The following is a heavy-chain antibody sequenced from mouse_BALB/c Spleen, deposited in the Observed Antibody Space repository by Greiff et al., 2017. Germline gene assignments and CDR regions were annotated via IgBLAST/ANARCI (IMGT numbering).Heavy chain of an antibody. CDR2: INPSNGRT. D-gene: IGHD1-1*02. Sequence: QVQLQQPGAELVKPGASVQLSCKASGYTFTSYWMHWVKQRPGQGLEWIGEINPSNGRTNYNEKFKSKATLTVDKSSSTAYMQLSSLTSEDSAVYYCARYGPYAMDYWGQGTSVTVSS. V-gene: IGHV1S81*02. J-gene: IGHJ4*01. CDR3: ARYGPYAMDY. CDR1: GYTFTSYW.